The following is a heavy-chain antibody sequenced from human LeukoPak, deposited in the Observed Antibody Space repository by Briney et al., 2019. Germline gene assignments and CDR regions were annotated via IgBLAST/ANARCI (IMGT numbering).Heavy chain of an antibody. J-gene: IGHJ4*02. V-gene: IGHV3-21*01. CDR3: AKRGSGSFYYTCDF. CDR2: ISSSSSYI. Sequence: PGGSLRLSCAASVFTLRRYSMNWVPHAPGKGRGWVSSISSSSSYIYYADTVKGRFTITRDNSKNTLYLQMNSLRAEDTAVYYCAKRGSGSFYYTCDFWGRGTLVTVSS. CDR1: VFTLRRYS. D-gene: IGHD3-10*01.